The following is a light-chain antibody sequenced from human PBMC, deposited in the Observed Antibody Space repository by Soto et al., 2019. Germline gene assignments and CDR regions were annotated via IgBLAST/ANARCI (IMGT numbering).Light chain of an antibody. CDR1: QNIYNY. CDR2: STS. Sequence: IQLTQSPSSLSSSFLDRVTFYFLSNQNIYNYLNWYVQRPGKAPELLIYSTSNLKSGVPSRFRGSGSGTDFSLTINSLQSEDFATYYCQQSSNIPWTFGQGTKVDIK. J-gene: IGKJ1*01. CDR3: QQSSNIPWT. V-gene: IGKV1-39*01.